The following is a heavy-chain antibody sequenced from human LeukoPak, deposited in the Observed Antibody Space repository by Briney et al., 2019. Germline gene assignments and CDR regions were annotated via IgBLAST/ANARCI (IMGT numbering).Heavy chain of an antibody. V-gene: IGHV4-59*11. CDR3: ARTYDRSAYTAFF. Sequence: PSETLSLTCTVSGGSINNHFWNWIRQSPGKGLEWIGYIHDSGRTDYNPSLKSRVTISLDTSKKQLSLKLTSVTAADTAMYFCARTYDRSAYTAFFWGQGTLVTVSS. J-gene: IGHJ4*02. CDR1: GGSINNHF. D-gene: IGHD3-22*01. CDR2: IHDSGRT.